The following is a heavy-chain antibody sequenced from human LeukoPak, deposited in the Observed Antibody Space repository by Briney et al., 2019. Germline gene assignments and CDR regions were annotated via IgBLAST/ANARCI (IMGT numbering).Heavy chain of an antibody. V-gene: IGHV4-30-4*01. CDR1: GGSISSGDYY. CDR2: IYYSGST. D-gene: IGHD3/OR15-3a*01. CDR3: ARSEGLSPWYFDP. J-gene: IGHJ2*01. Sequence: PSETLSLTCTVSGGSISSGDYYWSWIRQPPGKGLEWIGYIYYSGSTYYNPSLKSRVTISVDTSKNQFSLKLSSVTAADTAVYYCARSEGLSPWYFDPWGRGTLVTVSS.